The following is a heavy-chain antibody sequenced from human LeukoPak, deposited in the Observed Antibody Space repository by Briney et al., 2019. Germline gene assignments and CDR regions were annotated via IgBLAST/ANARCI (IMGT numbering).Heavy chain of an antibody. CDR1: GFTFSSYG. Sequence: GGSLRLSCAASGFTFSSYGMHWVRQAQGKGLEWVADISYDGSNKYYADSVKGRFTISRDNSKNTLYLQMNSLRAEDTAVYYCAKDPYSSSWYSPVLGYYYGMDVWGQGTTVTVSS. V-gene: IGHV3-30*18. D-gene: IGHD6-13*01. CDR2: ISYDGSNK. J-gene: IGHJ6*02. CDR3: AKDPYSSSWYSPVLGYYYGMDV.